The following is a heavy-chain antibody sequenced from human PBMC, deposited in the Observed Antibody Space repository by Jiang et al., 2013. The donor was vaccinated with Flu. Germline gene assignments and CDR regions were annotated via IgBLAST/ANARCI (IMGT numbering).Heavy chain of an antibody. Sequence: SGAEVKKPGASVKVSCKASGYTFTGYYMHWVRQAPGQGLEWMGRINPNSGGTNYAQKFQGRVTMTRDTSISTAYMELSRLRSDDTVVYYCARESLTYYDILTGYSPGAFDIWGQGTMVTVSS. CDR1: GYTFTGYY. D-gene: IGHD3-9*01. CDR2: INPNSGGT. J-gene: IGHJ3*02. CDR3: ARESLTYYDILTGYSPGAFDI. V-gene: IGHV1-2*05.